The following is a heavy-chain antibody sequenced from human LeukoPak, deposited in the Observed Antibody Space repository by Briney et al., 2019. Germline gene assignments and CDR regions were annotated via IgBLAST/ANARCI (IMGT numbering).Heavy chain of an antibody. V-gene: IGHV4-61*01. J-gene: IGHJ4*02. CDR3: ARGGYSYELYY. D-gene: IGHD5-18*01. CDR2: IYYSGST. CDR1: GYSISSGYY. Sequence: SETLSLTCTVSGYSISSGYYWSWIRQPPGKGLEWIGYIYYSGSTNYNPSLKSRVTISVDTSKNQFSLKLSSVTAADTAVYYCARGGYSYELYYWGQGTLVTVSS.